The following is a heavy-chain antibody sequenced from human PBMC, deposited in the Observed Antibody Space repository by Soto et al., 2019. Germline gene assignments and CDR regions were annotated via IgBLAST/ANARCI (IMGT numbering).Heavy chain of an antibody. CDR1: GYAFTSYG. CDR2: ISAYNGNT. CDR3: ARGPDYSNYRQDYYYYGMDV. J-gene: IGHJ6*02. D-gene: IGHD4-4*01. V-gene: IGHV1-18*01. Sequence: QVQLVQSGAEVKKPGASVKVSCKASGYAFTSYGISWVRQAPGQGLEWMGWISAYNGNTNYAQKLQGRVTMTTDTSTSTAYMELRSLRSDDTAVYYCARGPDYSNYRQDYYYYGMDVWGQGTTVTVSS.